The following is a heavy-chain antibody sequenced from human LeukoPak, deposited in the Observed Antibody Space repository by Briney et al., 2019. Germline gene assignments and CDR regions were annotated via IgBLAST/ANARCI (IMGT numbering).Heavy chain of an antibody. CDR2: ISGSGGGT. Sequence: PGGSLTHTCLCSGWVFSYYVLVGLGQAPGKGLEWVSAISGSGGGTYYADSVKGRFTISRHNSKNSLYLQMNGLRAEDSAVYYCAKRARGDGYFDLWGRGTLVTVSS. CDR1: VFSYYVL. V-gene: IGHV3-23*01. J-gene: IGHJ2*01. CDR3: AKRARGDGYFDL. D-gene: IGHD2-21*02.